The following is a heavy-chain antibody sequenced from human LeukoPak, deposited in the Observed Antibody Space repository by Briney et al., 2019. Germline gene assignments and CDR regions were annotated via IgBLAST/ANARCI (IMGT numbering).Heavy chain of an antibody. CDR3: AKDLISRRDDWAIAAAAY. CDR2: IIPSGGST. D-gene: IGHD6-13*01. CDR1: GYSISSGYY. Sequence: ETLSLTCTVSGYSISSGYYWGWIRPPPGKGLGWVSGIIPSGGSTYYADSVKGRFTISRDNSKNTLYLQMNSLRAEDTAVYYCAKDLISRRDDWAIAAAAYWGQGTLVTVSS. J-gene: IGHJ4*02. V-gene: IGHV3-23*01.